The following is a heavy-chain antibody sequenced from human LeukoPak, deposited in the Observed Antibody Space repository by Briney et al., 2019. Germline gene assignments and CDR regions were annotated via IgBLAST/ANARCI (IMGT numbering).Heavy chain of an antibody. J-gene: IGHJ4*02. V-gene: IGHV4-34*01. CDR2: INHSGST. D-gene: IGHD5-18*01. Sequence: SETLSLTCAVYGGSFSGYYWSWIRQPPGKGLEWIGEINHSGSTNCNPSLKSRVTISVDTSKNQFSLKLSSVTAADTAVYYCARGHVDTAMVHFDYWGQGTLVTVSS. CDR3: ARGHVDTAMVHFDY. CDR1: GGSFSGYY.